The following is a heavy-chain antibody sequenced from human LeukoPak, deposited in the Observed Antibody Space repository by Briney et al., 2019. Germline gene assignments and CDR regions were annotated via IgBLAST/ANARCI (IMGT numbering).Heavy chain of an antibody. CDR1: GYSFTSYW. Sequence: GESLKISCKGSGYSFTSYWIGWVRQMPGKGLEWMGIIYPGDSDTRYSPSFQGQVTISADKSISTAYLQWSSLKASDTAMYYCARTLAAAGYPEYFQHWGQGTLVTVSS. J-gene: IGHJ1*01. V-gene: IGHV5-51*01. CDR3: ARTLAAAGYPEYFQH. CDR2: IYPGDSDT. D-gene: IGHD6-13*01.